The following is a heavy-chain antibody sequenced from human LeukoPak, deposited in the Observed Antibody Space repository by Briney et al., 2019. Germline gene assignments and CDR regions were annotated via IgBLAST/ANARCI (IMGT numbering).Heavy chain of an antibody. CDR1: GFTFSSYW. CDR3: AGMAAAGIWWTWFDP. Sequence: GGSLRLSCAASGFTFSSYWMSWVRQAPGKGLEWVANIKQDGSEKYYVDSVKGRFTISRDNAKNSLYLQMNSLRAEDTAVYYCAGMAAAGIWWTWFDPWGQGTLVTVSS. D-gene: IGHD6-13*01. CDR2: IKQDGSEK. J-gene: IGHJ5*02. V-gene: IGHV3-7*01.